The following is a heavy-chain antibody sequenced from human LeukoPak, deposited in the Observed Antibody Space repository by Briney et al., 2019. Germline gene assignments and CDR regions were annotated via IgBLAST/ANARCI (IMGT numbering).Heavy chain of an antibody. CDR3: AAKAYCGGDCPAYGMDV. V-gene: IGHV1-69*04. CDR1: GGTFSSYA. CDR2: IIPILGIA. J-gene: IGHJ6*02. D-gene: IGHD2-21*02. Sequence: ASVKVSCKASGGTFSSYAISWVRQAPGQGLEWMGRIIPILGIANYAQKFQGRVTITADKSTSTAYMELSSLRSEDTAVYYCAAKAYCGGDCPAYGMDVWGQGTTVTVSS.